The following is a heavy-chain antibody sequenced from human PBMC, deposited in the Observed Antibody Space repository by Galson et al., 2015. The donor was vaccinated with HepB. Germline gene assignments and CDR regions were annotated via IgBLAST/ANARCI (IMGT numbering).Heavy chain of an antibody. Sequence: SLRLSCAASGFIFSDFGMHWVRQAPGKGLEWVALIWNDGNNKFYVDSVKGRFTISRDNSKNTLYLQMNSLRAEDTAVYYCARGVQVGSTTIDPWGQGTLVTVSS. CDR2: IWNDGNNK. CDR3: ARGVQVGSTTIDP. V-gene: IGHV3-33*08. D-gene: IGHD1-26*01. CDR1: GFIFSDFG. J-gene: IGHJ5*02.